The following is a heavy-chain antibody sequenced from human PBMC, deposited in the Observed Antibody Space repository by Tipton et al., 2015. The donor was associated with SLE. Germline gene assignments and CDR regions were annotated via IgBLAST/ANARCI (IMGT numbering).Heavy chain of an antibody. J-gene: IGHJ6*02. CDR2: VSGGSGSDT. V-gene: IGHV3-23*01. Sequence: SLRLSCAASGFTFTSYAMSWVRQAPGKGLEWVSAVSGGSGSDTYYADSVKGRFTISRDNAKNSLFLEVDGLRAEDTAVYYCASELLPNYGMDVWGQGTTVTVSS. D-gene: IGHD2-15*01. CDR1: GFTFTSYA. CDR3: ASELLPNYGMDV.